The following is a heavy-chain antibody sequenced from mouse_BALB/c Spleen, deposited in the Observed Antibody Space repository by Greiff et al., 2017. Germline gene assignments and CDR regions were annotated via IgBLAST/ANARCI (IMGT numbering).Heavy chain of an antibody. J-gene: IGHJ3*01. CDR3: ARDGKGVFAY. CDR2: ISSGGSYT. D-gene: IGHD4-1*01. Sequence: EVQRVESGGGLVKPGGSLKLSCAASGFTFSSYAMSWVRQSPEKRLEWVAEISSGGSYTYYPDTVTGGFTISRDNAKNTLYLEMSSLRAEDTAMYYCARDGKGVFAYWGQGTLVTVSA. CDR1: GFTFSSYA. V-gene: IGHV5-9-4*01.